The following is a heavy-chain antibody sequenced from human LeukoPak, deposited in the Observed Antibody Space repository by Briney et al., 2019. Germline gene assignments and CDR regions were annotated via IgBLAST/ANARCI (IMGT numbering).Heavy chain of an antibody. V-gene: IGHV3-23*01. J-gene: IGHJ5*02. D-gene: IGHD2-2*01. CDR2: ISGSGGST. CDR1: GFTFGSYA. CDR3: AKAPRVPATYNWFDP. Sequence: GGSLRLSCAASGFTFGSYAMNWVRQAPGKGLEWVSGISGSGGSTYYADSVKGRFTISRDNSMNTLYLQMNSLRAEDTAVYYCAKAPRVPATYNWFDPWGQGTPVTVSS.